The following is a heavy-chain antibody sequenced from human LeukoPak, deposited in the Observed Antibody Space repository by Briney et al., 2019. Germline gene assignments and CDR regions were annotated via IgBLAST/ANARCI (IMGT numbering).Heavy chain of an antibody. CDR3: ARAGGTTYYYMDV. V-gene: IGHV3-7*01. Sequence: GGSLRLSCAASGFTFSSYWMSWVRQAPGKGLEWVANIKQDGSEKYYVDSVKGRFTISRDNAKNSLYLQMNSLRAEDTAAYYCARAGGTTYYYMDVWGKGTTVTVSS. J-gene: IGHJ6*03. CDR1: GFTFSSYW. CDR2: IKQDGSEK. D-gene: IGHD1-7*01.